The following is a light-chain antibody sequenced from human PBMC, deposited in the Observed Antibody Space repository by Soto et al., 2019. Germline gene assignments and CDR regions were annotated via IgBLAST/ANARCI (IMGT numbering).Light chain of an antibody. Sequence: DIQMTQSPSSVSASVGDRVTITWRASQDINSWLTRYQQKPGKAPKVLIYIASRLQIGVPSRFSGRGSGTDFSLTISNLQPEDFATYFCQQSKSFPLTFGGGTKVEIK. CDR1: QDINSW. CDR2: IAS. CDR3: QQSKSFPLT. J-gene: IGKJ4*01. V-gene: IGKV1-12*01.